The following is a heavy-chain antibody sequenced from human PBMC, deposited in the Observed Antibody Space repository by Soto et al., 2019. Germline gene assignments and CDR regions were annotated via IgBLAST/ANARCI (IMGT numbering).Heavy chain of an antibody. J-gene: IGHJ4*02. CDR3: ARVGYCSSTSCYGDYYFDY. D-gene: IGHD2-2*03. CDR1: GVTFSSYT. CDR2: IIPILGIA. V-gene: IGHV1-69*02. Sequence: SVKVSCKASGVTFSSYTISWVRQAPGQGLEWMGRIIPILGIANYAQKFQGRVTITADKSTSTAYMELSSLRSEDTAVYYCARVGYCSSTSCYGDYYFDYWGQGTLVTVSS.